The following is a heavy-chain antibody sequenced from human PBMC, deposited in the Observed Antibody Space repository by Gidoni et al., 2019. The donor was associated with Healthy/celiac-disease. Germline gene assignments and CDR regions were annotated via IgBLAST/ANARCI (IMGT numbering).Heavy chain of an antibody. D-gene: IGHD3-10*01. Sequence: EVQLLEYGGGLVQPGGSLRLSCAASGFTFSSYAMSWFRQAPGKGLGWVSAISVSGGSTYYSDSGKGRFTISRDNSKNTLYLQMNSLRAEDTAVYYCANLKTYYYGSGSYGWGQGTLVTVSS. J-gene: IGHJ4*02. CDR1: GFTFSSYA. CDR2: ISVSGGST. V-gene: IGHV3-23*01. CDR3: ANLKTYYYGSGSYG.